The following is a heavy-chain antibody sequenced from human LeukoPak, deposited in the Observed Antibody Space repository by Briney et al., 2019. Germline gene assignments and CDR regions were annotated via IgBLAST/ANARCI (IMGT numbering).Heavy chain of an antibody. CDR2: ISGSGGRI. CDR3: AKEIWPTVTTPGHTHFDY. V-gene: IGHV3-23*01. Sequence: GGSLRLSCAASGFTFSSYAMSWVRQAPGKGLEWVSAISGSGGRIYYGASVKGRFTISRDNSKNTLNLQMNSLRAEDTAVYYCAKEIWPTVTTPGHTHFDYWGQGTLVTVSS. CDR1: GFTFSSYA. J-gene: IGHJ4*02. D-gene: IGHD4-17*01.